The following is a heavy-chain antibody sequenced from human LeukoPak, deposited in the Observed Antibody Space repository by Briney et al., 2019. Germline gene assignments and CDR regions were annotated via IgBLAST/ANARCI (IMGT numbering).Heavy chain of an antibody. Sequence: SETLSLTCAVYGGSFSGYDWSWIRQPPGKGLEWIGEINHSGSTNYNPSLKSRVTISVDTSKNQFSLKLSSVTAADTAVYYCASLAHYDFWSGYYKVRDYYYYGMDVWGQGTTVTVSS. D-gene: IGHD3-3*01. CDR2: INHSGST. CDR3: ASLAHYDFWSGYYKVRDYYYYGMDV. V-gene: IGHV4-34*01. CDR1: GGSFSGYD. J-gene: IGHJ6*02.